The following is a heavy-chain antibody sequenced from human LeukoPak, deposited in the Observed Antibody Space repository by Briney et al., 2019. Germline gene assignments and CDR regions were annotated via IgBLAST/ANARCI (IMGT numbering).Heavy chain of an antibody. D-gene: IGHD2-2*01. Sequence: PSETLSLTCTVSGASISSYYWSWIRQPPGKALEWIGYIYYSGTTNYNPSLKSRVTISVDTSKNQFSLKLYSVTAADTAVYYCARIPVCASGYQIDYWGHGTLVTVSS. V-gene: IGHV4-59*08. CDR2: IYYSGTT. CDR3: ARIPVCASGYQIDY. J-gene: IGHJ4*01. CDR1: GASISSYY.